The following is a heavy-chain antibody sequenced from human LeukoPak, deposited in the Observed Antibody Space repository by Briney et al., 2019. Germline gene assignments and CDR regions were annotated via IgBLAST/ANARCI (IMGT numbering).Heavy chain of an antibody. V-gene: IGHV3-49*03. J-gene: IGHJ4*02. Sequence: GGSLRLSCAASGFTFSSYAMSWIRQAPGKGLEWVGFIRSKAYGETADYAASVKGRFTISGDDSKAIAYLQMNSLKTEDTAVYHCTRDRGAYNLYDYWGQGTLVTVSS. CDR3: TRDRGAYNLYDY. CDR1: GFTFSSYA. CDR2: IRSKAYGETA. D-gene: IGHD1-1*01.